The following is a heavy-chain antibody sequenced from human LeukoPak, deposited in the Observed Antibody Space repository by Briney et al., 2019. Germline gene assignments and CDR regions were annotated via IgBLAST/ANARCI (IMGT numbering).Heavy chain of an antibody. CDR3: AKDRLVGATTADY. Sequence: GGSLRLSCEASGFTFSPYAMSWVRQTPGKGLEWVAAISGVNPGTYHASSVRGRFTISRDNSKNTLYLQMNSLRAEDTAVYYCAKDRLVGATTADYWGQGTLVTVSS. CDR1: GFTFSPYA. CDR2: ISGVNPGT. V-gene: IGHV3-23*01. D-gene: IGHD1-26*01. J-gene: IGHJ4*02.